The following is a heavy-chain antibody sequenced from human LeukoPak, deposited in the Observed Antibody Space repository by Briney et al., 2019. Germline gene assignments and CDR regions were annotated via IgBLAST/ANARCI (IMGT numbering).Heavy chain of an antibody. CDR1: GGSISSYY. CDR3: ARVFVDYYDSSGYYGSNWFDP. D-gene: IGHD3-22*01. V-gene: IGHV4-59*08. CDR2: IFYSGRT. Sequence: SETLSLTCSVSGGSISSYYWSWIRQLPGKGLEWLGYIFYSGRTSYNPSLKSRVTLSVDTSKNQFSLKLSSVTAADTAVYYCARVFVDYYDSSGYYGSNWFDPWGQGTLVTVSS. J-gene: IGHJ5*02.